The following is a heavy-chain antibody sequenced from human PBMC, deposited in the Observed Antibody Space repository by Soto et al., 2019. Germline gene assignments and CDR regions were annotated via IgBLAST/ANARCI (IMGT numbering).Heavy chain of an antibody. J-gene: IGHJ5*02. D-gene: IGHD6-19*01. CDR1: GGSFSGYY. CDR2: IHHGGST. CDR3: ARGRPTSLAVARLDNGFDP. V-gene: IGHV4-34*01. Sequence: PSETLSLTCAVYGGSFSGYYWSWIRQPPGKGLEWIGEIHHGGSTNYNPSLKSRVTLSINTSKNQFSLKLSSVTAADTAVYYCARGRPTSLAVARLDNGFDPWGQGTLVNVSS.